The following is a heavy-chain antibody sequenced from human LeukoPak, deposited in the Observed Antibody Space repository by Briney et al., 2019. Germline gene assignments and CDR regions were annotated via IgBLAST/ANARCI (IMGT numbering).Heavy chain of an antibody. CDR3: ASPDYYDSSGYY. CDR1: GFTVNNNY. CDR2: ISYDGSNK. Sequence: GGSLRLSCAASGFTVNNNYMSWVRQAPGKGLEWVAVISYDGSNKYYADSVKGRFTISRDNSKNTLYLQMNSLRAEDTAVYYCASPDYYDSSGYYWGQGTLVTVSS. J-gene: IGHJ4*02. D-gene: IGHD3-22*01. V-gene: IGHV3-30*03.